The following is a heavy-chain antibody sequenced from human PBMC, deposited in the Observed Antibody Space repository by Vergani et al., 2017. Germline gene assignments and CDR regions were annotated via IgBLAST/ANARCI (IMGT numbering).Heavy chain of an antibody. CDR1: GYTFTSYW. CDR3: ASSSSSSGGYYYYGMDV. D-gene: IGHD6-6*01. J-gene: IGHJ6*02. V-gene: IGHV5-51*01. CDR2: IYPGDSDT. Sequence: VQLVQSGAEVKKPGASVKVSCKASGYTFTSYWIGWVRQMPGKGLEWMGIIYPGDSDTRYSPSFQGQVTISADKSISTAYLQWSSLKASDTAMYYCASSSSSSGGYYYYGMDVWGQGTTVTVSS.